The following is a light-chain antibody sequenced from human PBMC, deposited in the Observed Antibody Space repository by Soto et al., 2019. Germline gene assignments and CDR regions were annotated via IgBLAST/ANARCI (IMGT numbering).Light chain of an antibody. J-gene: IGKJ1*01. CDR1: QSVSSY. Sequence: EIVLTQSPATLSLSPGERPTLSCRASQSVSSYLAWYQQKPGQAPRLLIYDASNRATGIPARFSGSGSGTDFTLTISSLEPEDFAVYYCQQRSNWPCTFGQGTKVEIK. CDR3: QQRSNWPCT. V-gene: IGKV3-11*01. CDR2: DAS.